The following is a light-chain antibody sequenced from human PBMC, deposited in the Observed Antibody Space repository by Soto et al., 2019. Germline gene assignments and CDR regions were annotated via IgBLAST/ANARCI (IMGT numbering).Light chain of an antibody. J-gene: IGKJ2*01. CDR3: QQRNSYPRT. V-gene: IGKV1-9*01. CDR2: AAS. CDR1: QGINIF. Sequence: DIQLTQSPSFLSASVGDRVTITCRASQGINIFLAWFQQKPGKAPNLLISAASTLQSGVPSRFSGSGSETEFTLTIPSLQPEDSATYYCQQRNSYPRTFGQGTK.